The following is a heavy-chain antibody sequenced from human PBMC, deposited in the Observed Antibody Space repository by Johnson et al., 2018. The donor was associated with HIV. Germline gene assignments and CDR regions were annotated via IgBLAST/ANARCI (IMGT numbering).Heavy chain of an antibody. V-gene: IGHV3-7*01. Sequence: VQLVESGGGLVQPGRSLRLSCAASGFTFDDYAMHWVRQAPGKGLEWVANIKQDGSQQYSVDSVKGRFTISSDNAKNPLYLQMNSLRAEDTAVYYCAREARYSPYPDAFDIWGQGTMVTVSS. J-gene: IGHJ3*02. D-gene: IGHD2-21*01. CDR3: AREARYSPYPDAFDI. CDR1: GFTFDDYA. CDR2: IKQDGSQQ.